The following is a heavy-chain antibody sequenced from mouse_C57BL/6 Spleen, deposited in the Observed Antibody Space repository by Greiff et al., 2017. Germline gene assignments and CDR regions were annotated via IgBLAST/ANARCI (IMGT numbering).Heavy chain of an antibody. V-gene: IGHV1-64*01. CDR3: ARSYSNYVGAMDY. D-gene: IGHD2-5*01. Sequence: QVQLQQSGAELVKPGASVKLSCKASGYTFTSYWMHWVKQRPGQGLEWIGMIHPNSGSTNYNEKFKSKATLTVDKSSSTAYMQLSSLTSEDSAVYYCARSYSNYVGAMDYWGQGTSVTVSS. J-gene: IGHJ4*01. CDR1: GYTFTSYW. CDR2: IHPNSGST.